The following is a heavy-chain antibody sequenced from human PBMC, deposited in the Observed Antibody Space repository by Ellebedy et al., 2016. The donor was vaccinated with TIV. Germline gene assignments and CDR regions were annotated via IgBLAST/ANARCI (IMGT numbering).Heavy chain of an antibody. D-gene: IGHD3-10*01. V-gene: IGHV3-11*01. CDR3: ARDYYGSGSYSSD. Sequence: PGGSLRLSCAASGFTFSDYYINWIRQAPGKGLEWVSYISSSGSTIYYAYSVKGRFTISRDNAKTSLYLQMNSLRADDTAVYYCARDYYGSGSYSSDWGQGTLVTVSS. CDR1: GFTFSDYY. CDR2: ISSSGSTI. J-gene: IGHJ4*02.